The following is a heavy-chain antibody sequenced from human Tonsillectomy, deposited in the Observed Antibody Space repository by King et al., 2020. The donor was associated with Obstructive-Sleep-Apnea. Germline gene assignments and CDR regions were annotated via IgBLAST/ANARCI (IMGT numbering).Heavy chain of an antibody. V-gene: IGHV3-64D*06. CDR2: ISSNGGST. Sequence: VQLVESGGGLVQPGGSLRLSCSASEFTFSSYAMHWVRQAPGKGLEYVSAISSNGGSTYYADSVKGRLTISRDTSKNTLYLQMSSLRAEDTALYYCLKVTPRRYCTGGSGNYFYYDLDVWGQGTTVTVSS. J-gene: IGHJ6*02. CDR3: LKVTPRRYCTGGSGNYFYYDLDV. CDR1: EFTFSSYA. D-gene: IGHD2-15*01.